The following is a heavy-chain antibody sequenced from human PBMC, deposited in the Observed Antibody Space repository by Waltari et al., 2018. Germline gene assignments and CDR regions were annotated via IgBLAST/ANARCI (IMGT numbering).Heavy chain of an antibody. D-gene: IGHD1-26*01. CDR2: INRSGSA. CDR1: GGSFSGYY. CDR3: ARGRAPLRI. Sequence: QVQLQQWGAGLLKPSETLSLTCAVYGGSFSGYYWSWIRQPPGKGLEWIGEINRSGSANYNPSLKRRVTIAVDTSKNQFSLKLSSVTAADTAVYYCARGRAPLRIWGQGTMVTVSS. J-gene: IGHJ3*02. V-gene: IGHV4-34*01.